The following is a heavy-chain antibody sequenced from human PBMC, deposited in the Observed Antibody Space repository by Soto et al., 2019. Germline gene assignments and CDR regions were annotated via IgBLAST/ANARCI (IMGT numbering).Heavy chain of an antibody. V-gene: IGHV3-9*01. CDR2: ISWNSGSI. D-gene: IGHD2-15*01. J-gene: IGHJ6*02. CDR3: AKDHQPLLYYYYGMDV. CDR1: GFTFDDYA. Sequence: PGGSLRLSCAASGFTFDDYAMHWVRQAPGKGLEWVSGISWNSGSIGYADSVKGRFTISRDNAKNSLYLQMNSLRAEDTALYYCAKDHQPLLYYYYGMDVWGQGTTVTVSS.